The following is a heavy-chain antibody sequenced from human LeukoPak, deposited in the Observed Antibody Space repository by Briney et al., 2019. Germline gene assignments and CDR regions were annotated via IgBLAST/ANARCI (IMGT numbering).Heavy chain of an antibody. J-gene: IGHJ4*02. CDR2: INSDGSST. V-gene: IGHV3-74*01. CDR1: GFTFSSYW. Sequence: PGGSLRLSCAASGFTFSSYWMHWVRQAPGKGLVWVSRINSDGSSTTYADSVKGRFTISRDNAKNTLYLQMNSLRAEDTAVYYCARSSLRYSSSWYYFDYWGQGTLVTVSS. CDR3: ARSSLRYSSSWYYFDY. D-gene: IGHD6-13*01.